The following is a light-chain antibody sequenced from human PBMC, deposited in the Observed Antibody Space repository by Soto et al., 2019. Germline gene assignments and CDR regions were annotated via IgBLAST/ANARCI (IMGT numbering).Light chain of an antibody. CDR1: SSDVGNYNY. CDR3: CSYAGRYTLL. CDR2: DVS. J-gene: IGLJ2*01. V-gene: IGLV2-11*01. Sequence: QSALTQPRSVSGSPGQSVTISCTGTSSDVGNYNYVSWYQQHPGKAPKVMIYDVSKRPSGVPDRFSGSKSGNTASLTISGLQAEDEADYYCCSYAGRYTLLFGGRAKLTVL.